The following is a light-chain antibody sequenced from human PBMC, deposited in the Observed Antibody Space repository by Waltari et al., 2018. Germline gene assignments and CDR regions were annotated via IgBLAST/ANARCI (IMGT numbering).Light chain of an antibody. Sequence: EIVMTQSPATLSVSPGERATLSCRASQSISTNLAWYQQKSGQAPRLLIHSASTRATGIPARFSGSGSGTEFTLTISSLQSEDFAVYYCQRYSNWPPEYTFGQGTKLEIK. CDR3: QRYSNWPPEYT. V-gene: IGKV3-15*01. J-gene: IGKJ2*01. CDR1: QSISTN. CDR2: SAS.